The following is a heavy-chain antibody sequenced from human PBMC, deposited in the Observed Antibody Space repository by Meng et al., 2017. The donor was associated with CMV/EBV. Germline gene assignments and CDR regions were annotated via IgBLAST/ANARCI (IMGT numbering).Heavy chain of an antibody. CDR2: ISWNSGGI. CDR3: AREGLYCSSTSCPHYYYYGMDV. V-gene: IGHV3-9*01. Sequence: SLKISCAASGFTFDDYAMHWVRQAPGRGLEWVSGISWNSGGIGYADSVKGRFTISRDNAKNSLYLQMNSLRAEDTAVYYCAREGLYCSSTSCPHYYYYGMDVWGQGTTVTVSS. D-gene: IGHD2-2*01. J-gene: IGHJ6*02. CDR1: GFTFDDYA.